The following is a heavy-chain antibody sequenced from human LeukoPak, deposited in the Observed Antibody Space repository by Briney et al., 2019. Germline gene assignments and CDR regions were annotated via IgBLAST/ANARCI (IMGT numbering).Heavy chain of an antibody. D-gene: IGHD3-9*01. CDR1: GYTFTSYY. Sequence: ASVKVSCKASGYTFTSYYMHWVRQAPGQGLEWMGIINPSGGSTSYAQKFQGRVTMTRDTSTSTVYMELSSLRSEDTAVYYCQKTAYEILTGTQNWFDPWGQGTLVTVSS. CDR3: QKTAYEILTGTQNWFDP. CDR2: INPSGGST. V-gene: IGHV1-46*01. J-gene: IGHJ5*02.